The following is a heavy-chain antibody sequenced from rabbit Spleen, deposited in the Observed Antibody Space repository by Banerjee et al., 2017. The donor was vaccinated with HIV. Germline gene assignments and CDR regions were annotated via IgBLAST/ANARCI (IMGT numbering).Heavy chain of an antibody. CDR2: IVTGSGTT. D-gene: IGHD4-2*01. J-gene: IGHJ4*01. CDR1: GFSFSGSYW. CDR3: ARYPVVVVAGGYDL. Sequence: QSLEESGGDLVKPGASLTLTCTASGFSFSGSYWMCWVRQAPGKGPEWIGCIVTGSGTTYYASWAKGRFTITRSTSLNTVTLQMTSLTAADTATYFCARYPVVVVAGGYDLWGQGTLVTVS. V-gene: IGHV1S40*01.